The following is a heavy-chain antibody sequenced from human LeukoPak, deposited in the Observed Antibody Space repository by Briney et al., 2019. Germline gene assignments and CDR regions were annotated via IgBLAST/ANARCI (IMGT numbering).Heavy chain of an antibody. CDR1: GFTFSSYW. CDR3: ARATLGYSSGWYDN. J-gene: IGHJ5*02. V-gene: IGHV3-74*01. Sequence: PGGSLRLSCAASGFTFSSYWMHWVRQAPGKRLVWVSRIKSDGSSTTYADSVKGRFTISRDNAKNTLYLQMNSLRAEDTAVYYCARATLGYSSGWYDNWGQGTLVTVSS. D-gene: IGHD6-19*01. CDR2: IKSDGSST.